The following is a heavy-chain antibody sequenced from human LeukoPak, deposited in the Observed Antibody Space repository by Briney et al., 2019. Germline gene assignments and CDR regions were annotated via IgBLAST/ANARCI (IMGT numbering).Heavy chain of an antibody. V-gene: IGHV4-61*02. J-gene: IGHJ6*03. Sequence: PSQTLSLTCTVSGGSIRSGSYYWSWIRQPAGKGLEWIGRIYSSGSTNYNPSLKSRVTISVDTSKNQFSLKLSSVTAADTAVYYCARDSIGYSTTYYYYYMDVWGKGTTVTISS. CDR2: IYSSGST. D-gene: IGHD3-22*01. CDR3: ARDSIGYSTTYYYYYMDV. CDR1: GGSIRSGSYY.